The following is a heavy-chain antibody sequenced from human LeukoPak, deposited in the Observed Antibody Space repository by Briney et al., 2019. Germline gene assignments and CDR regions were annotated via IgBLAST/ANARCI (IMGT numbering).Heavy chain of an antibody. CDR3: ARDGSYDILTGYYYYGMDV. D-gene: IGHD3-9*01. CDR2: IYYSGST. V-gene: IGHV4-59*01. Sequence: SETLSLTCTVSGGSISSYYWSWIRQPPGKGLEWIGYIYYSGSTNYNPSLKSRVTISVDTSKNQFSLKLSSVTAADTAVYYCARDGSYDILTGYYYYGMDVWGQGTTVTVS. CDR1: GGSISSYY. J-gene: IGHJ6*02.